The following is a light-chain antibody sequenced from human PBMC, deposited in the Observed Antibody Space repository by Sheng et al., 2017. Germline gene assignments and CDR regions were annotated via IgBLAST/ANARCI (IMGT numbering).Light chain of an antibody. CDR3: HQYYTTPPT. V-gene: IGKV4-1*01. CDR2: WAS. CDR1: QSVLYSSNNKNY. Sequence: DIVMTQSPDSLAVSLGEGATINCKSSQSVLYSSNNKNYLAWYQQKPGQPPKLLIYWASTRQSGVPDRVSGSGSGTDFTLTISSLQAEDVAVYYCHQYYTTPPTFGQGTKVAIK. J-gene: IGKJ1*01.